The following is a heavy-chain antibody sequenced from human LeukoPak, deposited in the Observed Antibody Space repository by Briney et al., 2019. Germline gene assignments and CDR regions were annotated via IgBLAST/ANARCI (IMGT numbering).Heavy chain of an antibody. Sequence: ASVKVSCKASGYTFISYGISWVRQAPGQGLEWMGWISAYNGHTNYAQKLQGRVTMTTDTSTSTAYMELRSLRSDDTAVYYCAREVRRAGRSEKSDYWGQGALVTVSP. J-gene: IGHJ4*02. D-gene: IGHD1-1*01. CDR2: ISAYNGHT. CDR1: GYTFISYG. V-gene: IGHV1-18*04. CDR3: AREVRRAGRSEKSDY.